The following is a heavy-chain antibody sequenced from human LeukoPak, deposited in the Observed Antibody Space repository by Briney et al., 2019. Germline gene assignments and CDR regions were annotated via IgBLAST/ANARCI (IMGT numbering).Heavy chain of an antibody. CDR1: GFTFSSYW. CDR3: ARVGLNIVVVPAAYYYYYYMDV. Sequence: GGSLRLSCAASGFTFSSYWMSWVRQAPGKGLEWVANIKQDGSEKYYVDSVKGRFTISRDNAKNSLYLQMNSLRAEDTAVYYCARVGLNIVVVPAAYYYYYYMDVWGKGTTVTISS. J-gene: IGHJ6*03. V-gene: IGHV3-7*01. D-gene: IGHD2-2*01. CDR2: IKQDGSEK.